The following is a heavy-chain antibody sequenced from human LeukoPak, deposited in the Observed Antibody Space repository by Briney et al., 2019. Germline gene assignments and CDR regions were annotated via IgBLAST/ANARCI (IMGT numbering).Heavy chain of an antibody. J-gene: IGHJ4*02. V-gene: IGHV1-18*01. CDR2: IRSDNGKT. Sequence: ASVKVSCKTFNYTFTAYGINWVRRAPGQGLEWMGWIRSDNGKTNYAQKLQGRVTLTTDTTTSTAYMELRSLRSDDTAIYYCARDYSSGWYSVDYWGQGTLITVSS. CDR3: ARDYSSGWYSVDY. CDR1: NYTFTAYG. D-gene: IGHD6-19*01.